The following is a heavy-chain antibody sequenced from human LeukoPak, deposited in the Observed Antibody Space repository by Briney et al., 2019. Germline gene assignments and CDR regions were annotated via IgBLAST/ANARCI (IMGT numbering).Heavy chain of an antibody. CDR2: ISYDGSQE. V-gene: IGHV3-30*04. J-gene: IGHJ4*02. CDR1: GLSFSSFS. Sequence: GESLTLSCVASGLSFSSFSMHWVRQAPGKGREWVGVISYDGSQEYYTDSVKGPFTISRDKSKNTVYLQINSLRADDTAVYYCARDFTPEGFDIHWGQGTLVTVS. D-gene: IGHD3-10*01. CDR3: ARDFTPEGFDIH.